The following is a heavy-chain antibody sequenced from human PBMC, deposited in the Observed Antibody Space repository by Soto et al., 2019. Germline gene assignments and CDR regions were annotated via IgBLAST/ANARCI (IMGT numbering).Heavy chain of an antibody. CDR2: IIPMFGTA. CDR1: GGTFSSNA. CDR3: ARIGGNGTGYYYGMDV. D-gene: IGHD2-15*01. J-gene: IGHJ6*02. V-gene: IGHV1-69*13. Sequence: SVKVSCKASGGTFSSNAISWVRQAPGQGLEWMGGIIPMFGTANHAQKFQGRVTITADESTSTAYMDLSSLRSEDTAVYYCARIGGNGTGYYYGMDVWGQGTTVTVSS.